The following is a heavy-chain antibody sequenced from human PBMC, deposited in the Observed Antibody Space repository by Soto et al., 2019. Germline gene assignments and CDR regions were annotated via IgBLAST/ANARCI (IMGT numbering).Heavy chain of an antibody. D-gene: IGHD1-26*01. Sequence: GGSLRLSCAASGFTFSNYGMHWVRQAPGKGLEWVAIICHDGNNKYYADSGRGRFIISRDNSKNRLYLQMNSLRAEDTAVYYCASDLVGASDSYGLDVWGQGTPVTVSS. V-gene: IGHV3-33*01. CDR2: ICHDGNNK. J-gene: IGHJ6*02. CDR1: GFTFSNYG. CDR3: ASDLVGASDSYGLDV.